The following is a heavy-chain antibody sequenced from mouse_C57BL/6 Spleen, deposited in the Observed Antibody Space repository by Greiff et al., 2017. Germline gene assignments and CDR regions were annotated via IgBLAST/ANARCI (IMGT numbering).Heavy chain of an antibody. Sequence: QVQLQQSGAELVRPGASVTLSCKASGYTFTDYEMHWVKQTPVHGLEWIGAIDPETGGTAYNQKFKGKAILTADKSSSTAYMELRSLTSEDSAVYYCTREKHPDYGSSLAAYWYFDVWGTGTTVTVSS. CDR1: GYTFTDYE. V-gene: IGHV1-15*01. J-gene: IGHJ1*03. D-gene: IGHD1-1*01. CDR3: TREKHPDYGSSLAAYWYFDV. CDR2: IDPETGGT.